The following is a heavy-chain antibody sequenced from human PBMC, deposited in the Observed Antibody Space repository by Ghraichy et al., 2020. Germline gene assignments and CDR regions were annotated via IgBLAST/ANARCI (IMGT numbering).Heavy chain of an antibody. Sequence: LSLTCTVSGGSISSGGYYWSWIRQHPGKGLEWIGYIYYSGSTYYNPSLKSRVTISVDTSKNQFSLKLSSVTAADTAVYYCARARDGYIAFDYWGQGTLVTVSS. CDR1: GGSISSGGYY. V-gene: IGHV4-31*03. J-gene: IGHJ4*02. CDR2: IYYSGST. D-gene: IGHD5-24*01. CDR3: ARARDGYIAFDY.